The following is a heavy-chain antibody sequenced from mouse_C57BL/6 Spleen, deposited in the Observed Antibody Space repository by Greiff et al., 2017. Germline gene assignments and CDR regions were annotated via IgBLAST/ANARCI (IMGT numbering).Heavy chain of an antibody. Sequence: VQLQQPGAELVRPGSSVKLSCKASGYTFTSYWMDWVKQRPGQGLEWIGNIYPSDSETHYNQKFKDKATLTVDNSSSPAYMQLSSLTAEDSAVYYCARERNAMDYWGQGTSVTVSS. J-gene: IGHJ4*01. CDR3: ARERNAMDY. V-gene: IGHV1-61*01. CDR2: IYPSDSET. CDR1: GYTFTSYW.